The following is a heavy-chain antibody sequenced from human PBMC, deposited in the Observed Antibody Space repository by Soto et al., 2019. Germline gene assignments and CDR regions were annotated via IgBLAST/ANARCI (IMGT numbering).Heavy chain of an antibody. J-gene: IGHJ6*02. D-gene: IGHD2-15*01. V-gene: IGHV1-69*01. Sequence: QVQLVQSGAEVKKPGSSVKVSCKAPGGTFSSYAISWVRQAPGQALECMGGIIPIFGTANDAQKFQGRVTITADESTSTGYMELSSLRSEDTAVYYCARSQGGSSSLDIYYYYYYGMDVWGQGTTVTVSS. CDR2: IIPIFGTA. CDR3: ARSQGGSSSLDIYYYYYYGMDV. CDR1: GGTFSSYA.